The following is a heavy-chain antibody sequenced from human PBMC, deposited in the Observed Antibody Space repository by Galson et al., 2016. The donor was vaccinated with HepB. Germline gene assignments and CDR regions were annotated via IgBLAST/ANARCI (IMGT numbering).Heavy chain of an antibody. J-gene: IGHJ4*02. D-gene: IGHD3-22*01. CDR1: GFIVSSNY. CDR2: ISGSGFST. Sequence: SLRLSCAASGFIVSSNYMSWVRQTPGKGLEWISTISGSGFSTHYADSVKGRSTISRDNSKNTLYLQMNSLRAEDTAVYYCATTVNYYYDTSGYPNAFDYWGQGTLVTVSS. V-gene: IGHV3-23*01. CDR3: ATTVNYYYDTSGYPNAFDY.